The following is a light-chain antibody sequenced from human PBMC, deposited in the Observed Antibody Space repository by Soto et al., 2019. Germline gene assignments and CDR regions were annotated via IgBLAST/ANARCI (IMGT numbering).Light chain of an antibody. Sequence: DIQMTQSPSSLSASVGDRVSITCRASQSIYTYLNWYQQKAGKAPALLIHGASTLQSGVPSRFSGSGAGTDFTLTITILQPEDVATYFCPQCYSTIPFGQGTRLDIK. J-gene: IGKJ5*01. V-gene: IGKV1-39*01. CDR1: QSIYTY. CDR3: PQCYSTIP. CDR2: GAS.